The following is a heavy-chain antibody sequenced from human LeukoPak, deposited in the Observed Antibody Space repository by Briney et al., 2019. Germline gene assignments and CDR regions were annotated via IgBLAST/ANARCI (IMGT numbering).Heavy chain of an antibody. CDR3: AKDNGWLHYCH. Sequence: GGSLRLSCEASGFTFSRYGMSWVRQAPGKGLEWVSAIRGSGGSTYYADSVKGRFTISRDNSKNTVSLQMHSLRAEDTATYYCAKDNGWLHYCHWGQGTLVTVSS. CDR2: IRGSGGST. J-gene: IGHJ4*02. CDR1: GFTFSRYG. D-gene: IGHD5-24*01. V-gene: IGHV3-23*01.